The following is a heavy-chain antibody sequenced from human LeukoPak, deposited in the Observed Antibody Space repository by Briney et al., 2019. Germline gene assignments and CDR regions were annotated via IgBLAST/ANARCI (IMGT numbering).Heavy chain of an antibody. CDR2: IYYSGST. J-gene: IGHJ4*02. CDR1: GGSISSYY. V-gene: IGHV4-59*01. Sequence: SETLSLTCIVSGGSISSYYWSWIRQPPGNGLEWIGYIYYSGSTNYNPSLRSRVTISVNTSKNQFSLKLSSVTAADTAVYYCARDVGYCSGGSCYSMAYWGQGTLVTVSS. CDR3: ARDVGYCSGGSCYSMAY. D-gene: IGHD2-15*01.